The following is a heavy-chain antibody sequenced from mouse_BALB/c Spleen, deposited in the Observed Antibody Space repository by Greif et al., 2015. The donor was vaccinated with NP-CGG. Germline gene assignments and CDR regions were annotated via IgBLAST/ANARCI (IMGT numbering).Heavy chain of an antibody. CDR3: ARRGNELGRFAY. Sequence: VQGVESGAELMKPGASVKISCKATGYTFSSYWIEWVKQRPGHGLEWFGEILPGSGSTNYNEKFKGKATFTADTSSNTAYMQLSSLTSEDSAVYYCARRGNELGRFAYWGQGTLVTVSA. J-gene: IGHJ3*01. CDR1: GYTFSSYW. V-gene: IGHV1-9*01. CDR2: ILPGSGST. D-gene: IGHD4-1*01.